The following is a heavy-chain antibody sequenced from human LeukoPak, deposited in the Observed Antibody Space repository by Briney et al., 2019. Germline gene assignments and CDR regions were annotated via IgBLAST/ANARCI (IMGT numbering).Heavy chain of an antibody. J-gene: IGHJ4*02. D-gene: IGHD2-2*01. Sequence: PGGSLRLSCAASGFTFSSYGMHWVRQAPGKGLEWVAFIRYDGSIKYYADSVKGRFTISRDNSKNTLYLQMDSLRGEDTAVYYCSKEGVRCCHDDYWGRGTLVTVSS. CDR2: IRYDGSIK. V-gene: IGHV3-30*02. CDR1: GFTFSSYG. CDR3: SKEGVRCCHDDY.